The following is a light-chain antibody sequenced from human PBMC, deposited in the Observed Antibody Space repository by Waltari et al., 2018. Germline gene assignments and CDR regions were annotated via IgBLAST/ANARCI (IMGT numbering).Light chain of an antibody. CDR2: KAF. V-gene: IGKV1-5*03. J-gene: IGKJ1*01. Sequence: DTQMTQSPSTLSASVGDRVTITCRASQSILTWLAWYQQKPGKAPRLLIYKAFNLESGVPGRFSGSASGTEFNLTISSLQPDDSAVYYCEQYGSSLWTFGQGTKVEIK. CDR3: EQYGSSLWT. CDR1: QSILTW.